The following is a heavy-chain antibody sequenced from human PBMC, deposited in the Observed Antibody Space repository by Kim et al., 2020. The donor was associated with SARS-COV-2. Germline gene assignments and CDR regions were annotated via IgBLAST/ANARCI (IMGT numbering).Heavy chain of an antibody. D-gene: IGHD2-2*01. CDR3: AREAYCSSTSCPYYYYYYGMDV. J-gene: IGHJ6*02. CDR2: ISSSSSTI. CDR1: GFTFSSYS. V-gene: IGHV3-48*02. Sequence: GGSLRLSCAASGFTFSSYSMNWVRQAPGKGLEWVSYISSSSSTIYYADSVKGRFTISRDNAKNSLYLQMNSLRDEDTAVYYCAREAYCSSTSCPYYYYYYGMDVWGQGTTVTVS.